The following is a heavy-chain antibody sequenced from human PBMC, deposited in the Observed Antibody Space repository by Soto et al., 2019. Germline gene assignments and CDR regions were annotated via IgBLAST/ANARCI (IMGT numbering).Heavy chain of an antibody. CDR1: GGSITSCGYY. D-gene: IGHD7-27*01. V-gene: IGHV4-31*03. CDR3: ARDSPGHYFDS. J-gene: IGHJ4*02. CDR2: VHFSGST. Sequence: SETLSLTCTVSGGSITSCGYYLTLLRQRPGKGLEWIGYVHFSGSTYYHPSLRSRLNISVDTSKSQFSLRLSSMTAADAAVYYCARDSPGHYFDSWGQGTLVTVSS.